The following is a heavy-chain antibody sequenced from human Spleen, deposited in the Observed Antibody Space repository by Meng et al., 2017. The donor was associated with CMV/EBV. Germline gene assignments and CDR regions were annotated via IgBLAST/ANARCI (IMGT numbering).Heavy chain of an antibody. J-gene: IGHJ6*02. V-gene: IGHV3-23*01. CDR2: ISGTGGNT. CDR3: AKASQSISMVRGIITYYYGMDV. CDR1: GFTFSRYD. Sequence: GESLKISCAASGFTFSRYDMNWVRQAPGKGLEWASGISGTGGNTYFADSVKGRFTISRDNSKNTLYLQMSSLRAEDTAVYYCAKASQSISMVRGIITYYYGMDVWGQGTTVTVSS. D-gene: IGHD3-10*01.